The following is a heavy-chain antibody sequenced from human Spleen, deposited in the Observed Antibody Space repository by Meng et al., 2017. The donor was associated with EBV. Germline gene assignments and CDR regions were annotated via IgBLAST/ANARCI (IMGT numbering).Heavy chain of an antibody. V-gene: IGHV3-23*01. CDR3: ASKSYFDY. J-gene: IGHJ4*02. CDR2: IGGNGDNI. CDR1: GFTFSNYA. Sequence: EVQLLGCGGGLGQPGGSLRLSCAASGFTFSNYAMSWVRHAPGKGLEWVSTIGGNGDNIYYADSMKGRLTVSRDNSKNTLYLQMNSLRAEDTAVYYCASKSYFDYWGQGTLVTVSS.